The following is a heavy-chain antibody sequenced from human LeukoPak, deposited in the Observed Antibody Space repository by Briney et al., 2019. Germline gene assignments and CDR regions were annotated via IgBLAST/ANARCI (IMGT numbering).Heavy chain of an antibody. D-gene: IGHD3-16*01. CDR1: GFTFSSYA. Sequence: GGSLRLSCAASGFTFSSYAMSWVRQPPGKGLEWVSAISGSGGSTYYADPVKGRFTISRDNSKNTLYLQMNSLRAEDTAVYYCAKVGLYYFDYWGQGTLVTVSS. CDR3: AKVGLYYFDY. J-gene: IGHJ4*02. CDR2: ISGSGGST. V-gene: IGHV3-23*01.